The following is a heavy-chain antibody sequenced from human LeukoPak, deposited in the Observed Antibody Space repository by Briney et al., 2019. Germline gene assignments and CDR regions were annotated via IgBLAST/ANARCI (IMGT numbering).Heavy chain of an antibody. J-gene: IGHJ4*02. CDR2: IKQDGSET. D-gene: IGHD1-7*01. CDR3: ALYNWNSKSDFDY. V-gene: IGHV3-7*05. CDR1: GFTLSNYW. Sequence: GGSLRLSCAASGFTLSNYWTSWVRQAPGKGLEWVANIKQDGSETYYVDSMKGRFTISRDNAKNSLYLQMNSLRAEDTAVYYCALYNWNSKSDFDYWGQGTLVTVSS.